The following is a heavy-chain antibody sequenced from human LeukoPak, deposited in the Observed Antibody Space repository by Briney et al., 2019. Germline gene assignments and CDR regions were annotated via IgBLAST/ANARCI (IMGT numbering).Heavy chain of an antibody. D-gene: IGHD2-2*02. CDR3: AIAGDSSTSCYRCFGY. CDR2: IYPGDYDT. J-gene: IGHJ4*02. V-gene: IGHV5-51*01. Sequence: GESLNTSCKGSGYRFTSYWIGWVRQMPGKGLEEMSIIYPGDYDTRYNPSIQGQVTISADKSIDTDYLHWGSLKASDTAMYYRAIAGDSSTSCYRCFGYWGQGTLITIAS. CDR1: GYRFTSYW.